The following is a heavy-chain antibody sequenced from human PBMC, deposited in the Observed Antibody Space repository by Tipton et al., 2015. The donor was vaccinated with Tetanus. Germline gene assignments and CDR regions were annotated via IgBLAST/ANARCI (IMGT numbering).Heavy chain of an antibody. CDR1: GGSVRSGSYY. CDR2: ISYSGST. J-gene: IGHJ4*02. CDR3: ARANYYLPKKGPFDS. V-gene: IGHV4-61*01. D-gene: IGHD3-10*01. Sequence: TLSLTCTVSGGSVRSGSYYWNWIRQPPGKGLEWIGYISYSGSTNSNYSLRSRITISQDTSKNQFSLKLTSVTAADTAVYYCARANYYLPKKGPFDSWGQGSLVIVSS.